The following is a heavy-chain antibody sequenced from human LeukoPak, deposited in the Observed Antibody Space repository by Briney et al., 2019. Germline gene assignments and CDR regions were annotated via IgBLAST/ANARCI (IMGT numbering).Heavy chain of an antibody. J-gene: IGHJ3*02. CDR2: ISYDGSNK. D-gene: IGHD3-22*01. CDR1: GFTFSSSA. Sequence: GRSLRLSCAASGFTFSSSAMHWVRQAPDKGLEWVAVISYDGSNKYYADSVKGRFTISRDNSKNTLYLQMNSLRADDTAVYYCARDRSSGLDAFDIWGQGTMVTVSS. V-gene: IGHV3-30-3*01. CDR3: ARDRSSGLDAFDI.